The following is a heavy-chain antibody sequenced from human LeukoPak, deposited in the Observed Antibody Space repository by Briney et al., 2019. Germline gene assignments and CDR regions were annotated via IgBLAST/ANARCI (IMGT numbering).Heavy chain of an antibody. D-gene: IGHD5-18*01. CDR1: GFTFSRYG. CDR2: IWYDESNE. J-gene: IGHJ4*02. V-gene: IGHV3-33*01. CDR3: ARARSSMWMQYFDY. Sequence: QPGGSLRLSCAASGFTFSRYGMHWVRQAPGKGLEWVAVIWYDESNEYYADYVKGRFTISRDTSKNTLYLQMNSLRSEDTAVYYCARARSSMWMQYFDYWGQGSLVTVSS.